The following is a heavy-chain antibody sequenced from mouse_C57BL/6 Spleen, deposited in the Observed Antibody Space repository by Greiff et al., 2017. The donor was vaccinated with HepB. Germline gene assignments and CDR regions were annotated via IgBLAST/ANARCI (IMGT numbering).Heavy chain of an antibody. Sequence: QVQLQQPGTELVKPGASVKLSCKASGYTFTSYWMHWVKQRPGQGLEWIGNINPSNGGTNYNEKFKSKATLTVDKSSSTAYMQLSSLTSEDSAVYYGAAGGYLLRECYAVDYWGQGTTVTVAS. D-gene: IGHD2-2*01. CDR2: INPSNGGT. CDR3: AAGGYLLRECYAVDY. J-gene: IGHJ4*01. CDR1: GYTFTSYW. V-gene: IGHV1-53*01.